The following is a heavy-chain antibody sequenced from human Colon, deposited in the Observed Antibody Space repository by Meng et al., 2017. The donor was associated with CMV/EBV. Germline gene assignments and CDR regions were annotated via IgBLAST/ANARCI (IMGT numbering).Heavy chain of an antibody. J-gene: IGHJ3*01. D-gene: IGHD3-10*01. CDR1: GYRFTSYW. CDR3: ASPPGGYDAYDL. V-gene: IGHV5-51*01. CDR2: IHPDDSNT. Sequence: GGSLRLSCKVSGYRFTSYWIAWVRQMPGKGLEWMGMIHPDDSNTRYSPSFQGQVTISADKSISTAYLQWSSLKASDTAMYYCASPPGGYDAYDLWGQGTMVT.